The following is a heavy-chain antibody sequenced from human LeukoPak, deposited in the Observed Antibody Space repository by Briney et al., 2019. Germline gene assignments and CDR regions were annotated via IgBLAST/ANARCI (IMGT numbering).Heavy chain of an antibody. J-gene: IGHJ4*02. CDR2: SYYSGST. D-gene: IGHD6-13*01. Sequence: PSETPSLTCTVSGGSINSYYWSWIRQPPGKGLEWIGYSYYSGSTNYNPSLKSRVTISVDTSKNQFSLKLSSVTAADTAVYYCASSGSFRQQLVKWGQGTLVTVSS. CDR1: GGSINSYY. CDR3: ASSGSFRQQLVK. V-gene: IGHV4-59*01.